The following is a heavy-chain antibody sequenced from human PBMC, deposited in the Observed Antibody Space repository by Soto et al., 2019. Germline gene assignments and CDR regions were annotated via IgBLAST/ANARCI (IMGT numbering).Heavy chain of an antibody. CDR1: GFTFSSYS. CDR2: IWYDGSNK. D-gene: IGHD1-26*01. J-gene: IGHJ4*02. CDR3: AKDQYSGSPGKPDY. V-gene: IGHV3-33*06. Sequence: GGSLRLSCAASGFTFSSYSMNWVRQAPGKGLEWVAVIWYDGSNKYYADSVKGRFTISRDNSKNTLYLQMNSLRDEDTAVYYCAKDQYSGSPGKPDYWGQGTLVTVSS.